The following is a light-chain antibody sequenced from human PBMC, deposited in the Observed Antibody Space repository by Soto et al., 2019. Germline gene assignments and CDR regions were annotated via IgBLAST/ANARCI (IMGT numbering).Light chain of an antibody. Sequence: EIVMTQSPATLSVSPGERATLSCRASQSVSNNLGWYQQTPGQAPRLLIYGASTRATGIPARFSGSGSGTEFILTISRLQSEDFAINSCQQYEAWPRTFGPGTKLELK. V-gene: IGKV3-15*01. CDR1: QSVSNN. J-gene: IGKJ2*01. CDR3: QQYEAWPRT. CDR2: GAS.